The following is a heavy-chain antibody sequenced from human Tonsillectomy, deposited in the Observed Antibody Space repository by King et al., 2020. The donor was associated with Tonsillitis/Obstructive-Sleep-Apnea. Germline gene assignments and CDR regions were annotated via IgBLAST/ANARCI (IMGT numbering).Heavy chain of an antibody. V-gene: IGHV4-39*01. J-gene: IGHJ4*02. CDR3: ARHEGYLGFDY. Sequence: QLQESGPGLVKPSETLSLTCTVSGGSISSSSYYWGWIRQPPGKGLEWIGSIYYSGSTSYNPSLKSRVTISVDTSKNQFSLKLSSVTAAATAVYYCARHEGYLGFDYWGQGTLVTVSS. CDR1: GGSISSSSYY. CDR2: IYYSGST. D-gene: IGHD2-15*01.